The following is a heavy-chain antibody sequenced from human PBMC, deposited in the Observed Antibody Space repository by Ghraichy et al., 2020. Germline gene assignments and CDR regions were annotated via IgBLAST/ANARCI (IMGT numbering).Heavy chain of an antibody. CDR3: ARVHSSGWSHY. CDR1: GFSLITSGMC. Sequence: QTLSLTCTFSGFSLITSGMCVSWIRQPPGKALEWLARIDWDDDKYYSTSLKTRLTISKDTSKNQVVLTMTNMDPVDTATYYCARVHSSGWSHYWGQGTLVTVSS. CDR2: IDWDDDK. D-gene: IGHD6-19*01. J-gene: IGHJ4*02. V-gene: IGHV2-70*11.